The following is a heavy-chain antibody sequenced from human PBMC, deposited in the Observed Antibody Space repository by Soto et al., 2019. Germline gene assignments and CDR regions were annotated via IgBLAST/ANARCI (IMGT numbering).Heavy chain of an antibody. CDR1: GYTFTSYG. Sequence: ASVKVSCKASGYTFTSYGISWVRQAPGQGLEWMGWISAYNGNTNYAQKLQGRVTMTTDTSTSTAYMELRSLRSDDTAVYYCARDVGTLTGTTSLDYWGQGTLVTVSS. CDR3: ARDVGTLTGTTSLDY. D-gene: IGHD1-20*01. V-gene: IGHV1-18*01. J-gene: IGHJ4*02. CDR2: ISAYNGNT.